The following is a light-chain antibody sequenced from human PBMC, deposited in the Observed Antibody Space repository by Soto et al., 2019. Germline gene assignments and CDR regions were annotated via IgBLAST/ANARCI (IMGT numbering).Light chain of an antibody. J-gene: IGKJ4*01. V-gene: IGKV3-11*01. CDR2: DAS. CDR3: QQRFNWPLT. CDR1: QSVSTY. Sequence: EIVLTQTPATLSFSPGERATLSCRASQSVSTYLVWYQQKPGQAPRLLIYDASNRATGIPARFSGSGSGTDFTLTISSPEPEDFAIYYCQQRFNWPLTFGGGTKVDI.